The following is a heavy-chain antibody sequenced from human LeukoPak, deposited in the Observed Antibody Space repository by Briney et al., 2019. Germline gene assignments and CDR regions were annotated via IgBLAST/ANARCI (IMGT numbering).Heavy chain of an antibody. Sequence: QSGGSLRLSCAASGFTVSSNYMSWVRQAPGKGLEWVSVIYSGGSTYYADSVKGRFTISRDNSKNTLYLQMNSLRAEDAAVYYCAKDLNVLLWFGEFDYWGQGTLVTVSS. CDR2: IYSGGST. J-gene: IGHJ4*02. D-gene: IGHD3-10*01. CDR1: GFTVSSNY. CDR3: AKDLNVLLWFGEFDY. V-gene: IGHV3-53*01.